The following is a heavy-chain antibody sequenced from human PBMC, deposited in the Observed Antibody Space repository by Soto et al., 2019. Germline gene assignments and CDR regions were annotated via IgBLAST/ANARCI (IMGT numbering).Heavy chain of an antibody. J-gene: IGHJ6*03. CDR1: GFSLYTGGVG. CDR2: LYWDDTR. D-gene: IGHD1-1*01. Sequence: QITLKESSPTLVKPTQTLTLTCSFSGFSLYTGGVGVGWIRQPPGKALEWLALLYWDDTRRYNPSLRNTFTRAKDTSENQVVVTVTDMCPVGTGTYFWVHYTTDTYFDVLGKGATVTVS. CDR3: VHYTTDTYFDV. V-gene: IGHV2-5*02.